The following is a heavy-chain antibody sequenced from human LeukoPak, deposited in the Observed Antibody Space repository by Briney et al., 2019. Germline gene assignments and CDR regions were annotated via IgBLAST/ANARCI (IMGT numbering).Heavy chain of an antibody. CDR2: ISGSGGST. Sequence: QSGGSLRLSCAASGFTFSSYAMSWVRQAPGKGLEWVSAISGSGGSTYYADSVKGRFTISRDNSKNTLYLQMNSLRAEDTAVYYCAKVRGSGSYYKDWGQGTLVTVSS. J-gene: IGHJ4*02. CDR1: GFTFSSYA. CDR3: AKVRGSGSYYKD. V-gene: IGHV3-23*01. D-gene: IGHD3-10*01.